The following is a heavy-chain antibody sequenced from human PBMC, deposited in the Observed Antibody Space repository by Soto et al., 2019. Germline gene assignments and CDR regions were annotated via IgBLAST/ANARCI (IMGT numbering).Heavy chain of an antibody. Sequence: GGSLRLSWAASGFTFTRNSMNWVRQAPGKGLEWVSSISSTTNYIYYGDSMKGRFTISRDHAKNSLYLEMNSLRAEDTAVYYCARESEDLTSNFDYWGQGALVTVSS. CDR2: ISSTTNYI. CDR1: GFTFTRNS. V-gene: IGHV3-21*06. J-gene: IGHJ4*02. CDR3: ARESEDLTSNFDY.